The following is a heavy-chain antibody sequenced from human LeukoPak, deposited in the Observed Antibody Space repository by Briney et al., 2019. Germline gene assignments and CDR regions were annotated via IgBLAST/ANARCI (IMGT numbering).Heavy chain of an antibody. J-gene: IGHJ5*01. CDR1: GFTFSSYA. CDR2: ISGSGGST. CDR3: AKVAASDVWSSCDS. Sequence: GGSLRLSCAASGFTFSSYAMSWVRQAPGKGLEWVSAISGSGGSTYYADSVKGRFTISRDNSKNAVYLQMSSLKAEDTAVYYCAKVAASDVWSSCDSWGQGTLVTVSS. V-gene: IGHV3-23*01. D-gene: IGHD6-13*01.